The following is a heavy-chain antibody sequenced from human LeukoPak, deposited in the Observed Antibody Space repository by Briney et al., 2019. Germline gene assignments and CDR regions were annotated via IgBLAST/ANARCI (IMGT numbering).Heavy chain of an antibody. V-gene: IGHV3-11*04. CDR3: ARDGPGSSSWNY. Sequence: LSLTCTVSGYSISSGYYWGWIRQPPGKGLEWVSYISSSSSTIYYADSVKGRFTISRDNAKNSLYLQMNSLRAEDTAVYYCARDGPGSSSWNYWGQGTLVTVSS. CDR2: ISSSSSTI. D-gene: IGHD6-13*01. CDR1: GYSISSGYY. J-gene: IGHJ4*02.